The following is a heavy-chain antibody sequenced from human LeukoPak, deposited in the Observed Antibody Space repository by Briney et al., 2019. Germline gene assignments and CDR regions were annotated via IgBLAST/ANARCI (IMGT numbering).Heavy chain of an antibody. CDR3: ARTSGRYFEY. D-gene: IGHD5-12*01. Sequence: QAGGSLRLSCAASGFTFSDYGMRWVRQAPGKGLEWVSAIGGSGSPIYYADSVKGRFTVSRDNSKNTLFLQMNSLRVEDTAVYYCARTSGRYFEYWGQGTLVTVSS. V-gene: IGHV3-23*01. CDR1: GFTFSDYG. J-gene: IGHJ4*02. CDR2: IGGSGSPI.